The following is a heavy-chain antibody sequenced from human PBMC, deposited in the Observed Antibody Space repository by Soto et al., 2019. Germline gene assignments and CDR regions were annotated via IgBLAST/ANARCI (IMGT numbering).Heavy chain of an antibody. D-gene: IGHD5-12*01. Sequence: SETLSLTCNVSGDSLNSGAYYWTWIRQSPGRGLEWIGHIYHTGSTNYNPSLRSRLTISLDTSKSHFSLTLRSVNAVDTGVYYCERSWGGDGYYHWGQGTLVTVSS. V-gene: IGHV4-61*03. CDR3: ERSWGGDGYYH. J-gene: IGHJ5*02. CDR2: IYHTGST. CDR1: GDSLNSGAYY.